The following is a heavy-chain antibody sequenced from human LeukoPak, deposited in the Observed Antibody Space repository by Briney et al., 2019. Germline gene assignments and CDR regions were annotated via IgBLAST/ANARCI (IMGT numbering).Heavy chain of an antibody. CDR3: ARAKYYDSSGNYQGFFDY. V-gene: IGHV3-64*01. CDR2: ISSNGGST. Sequence: PGGSLRLSCAASGFTFSSYAMHWVRQAPGKGLEYVSAISSNGGSTYYANSVKGRFTISRDNSKNTLYLQMGSLRAEDMAVYYCARAKYYDSSGNYQGFFDYWGQGTLVTVSS. CDR1: GFTFSSYA. D-gene: IGHD3-22*01. J-gene: IGHJ4*02.